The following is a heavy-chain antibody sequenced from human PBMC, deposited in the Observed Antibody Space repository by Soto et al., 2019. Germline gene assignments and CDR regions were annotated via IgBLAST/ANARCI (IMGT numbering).Heavy chain of an antibody. Sequence: QVQLQESGPGLVKPSGTLSLTCAVSGGSISSSNWWSWVRQPPGKGLEWIGEIYHSGSTNYNPSLKSRVTIXXDKSKNQFSLKLSSVTAAATAVYYCARDLGGWSSGWYRQEIWGQGTMVTVSS. J-gene: IGHJ3*02. D-gene: IGHD6-19*01. CDR2: IYHSGST. CDR3: ARDLGGWSSGWYRQEI. V-gene: IGHV4-4*02. CDR1: GGSISSSNW.